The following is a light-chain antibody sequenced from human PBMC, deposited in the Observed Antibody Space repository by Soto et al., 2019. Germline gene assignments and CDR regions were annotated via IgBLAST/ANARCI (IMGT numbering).Light chain of an antibody. CDR1: QSINTW. V-gene: IGKV1-5*03. Sequence: DIQMTQSPSTLSASVGDRVTITCRASQSINTWLAWYQQKPGKAPNLLIYKASTLESGVPSRFNGSGSGTEFTLTISSLQPADFATYYCQQYNSYWTFGPGTKVDIK. CDR2: KAS. J-gene: IGKJ1*01. CDR3: QQYNSYWT.